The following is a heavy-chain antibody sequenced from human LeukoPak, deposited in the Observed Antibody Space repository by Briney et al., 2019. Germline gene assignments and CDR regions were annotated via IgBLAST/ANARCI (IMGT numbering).Heavy chain of an antibody. CDR2: VRVNGRST. CDR1: GFTFGTYD. V-gene: IGHV3-23*01. J-gene: IGHJ4*02. Sequence: PGGSLRLSCTASGFTFGTYDMSWVRQAPGEGLEWVSTVRVNGRSTFYADSVKGRFTISRDNSKNTLYLQMSSLRAEDTALYYCAKPGEPSNYYFDYWGQGALVTVSS. CDR3: AKPGEPSNYYFDY. D-gene: IGHD1-14*01.